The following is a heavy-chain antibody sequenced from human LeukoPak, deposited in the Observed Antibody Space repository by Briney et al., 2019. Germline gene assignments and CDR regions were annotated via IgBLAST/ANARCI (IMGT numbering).Heavy chain of an antibody. CDR3: AKAGCIAVAGGCDAFDI. V-gene: IGHV3-23*01. CDR2: ISGSGGST. Sequence: PGGSLRLSCAASGFTFSTYAMSWVRQAPGKGLEWVSAISGSGGSTYYADSVKGRFTISRDNSKNTLYLQMNSLRAEDTAVYYCAKAGCIAVAGGCDAFDIWGQGTLVTVSS. CDR1: GFTFSTYA. J-gene: IGHJ3*02. D-gene: IGHD6-19*01.